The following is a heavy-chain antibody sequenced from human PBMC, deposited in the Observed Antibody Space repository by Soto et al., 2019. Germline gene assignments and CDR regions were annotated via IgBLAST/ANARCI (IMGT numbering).Heavy chain of an antibody. CDR1: GFTFSSYS. J-gene: IGHJ5*02. Sequence: EVQLVESGGGLVQPGGSLRLSCAASGFTFSSYSMNWVRQAPGKGLEWVSYISSSSSTIYYADSVKGRFTISRDNGKNSLYLQMNSLRAEDTAVCCCAGQGGSRLNWFDPWGQGTLVTVSS. V-gene: IGHV3-48*01. CDR2: ISSSSSTI. CDR3: AGQGGSRLNWFDP. D-gene: IGHD6-13*01.